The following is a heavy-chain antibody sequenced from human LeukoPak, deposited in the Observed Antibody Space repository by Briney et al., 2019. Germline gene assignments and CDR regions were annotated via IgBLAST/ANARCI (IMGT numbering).Heavy chain of an antibody. CDR1: GFTFSRFW. D-gene: IGHD6-19*01. Sequence: GGSLRLSCTASGFTFSRFWMSWVRQAAGKGLEWVASIKEDESRKDYADSVKGRFTISRDNAENSLYLQMYSLRVEDAAVYYCVRCLALAGTCGFDIWGQGTMVTVSS. CDR3: VRCLALAGTCGFDI. J-gene: IGHJ3*02. CDR2: IKEDESRK. V-gene: IGHV3-7*01.